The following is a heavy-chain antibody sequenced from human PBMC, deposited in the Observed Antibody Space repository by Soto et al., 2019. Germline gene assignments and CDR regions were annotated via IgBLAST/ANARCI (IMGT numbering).Heavy chain of an antibody. CDR1: GYSFTNYA. V-gene: IGHV1-3*04. Sequence: ASVKVSCQASGYSFTNYAMHWVRQAPGQRLEWMGWINTGNGNTKYSQNFQGRVTITRDTSASTAYMDLSSLRSEDTAVYYCARGGPDYVYWGQGTQVTVSS. D-gene: IGHD5-12*01. CDR3: ARGGPDYVY. J-gene: IGHJ4*02. CDR2: INTGNGNT.